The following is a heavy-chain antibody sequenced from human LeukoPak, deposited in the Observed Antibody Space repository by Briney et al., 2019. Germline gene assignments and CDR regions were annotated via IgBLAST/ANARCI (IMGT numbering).Heavy chain of an antibody. Sequence: PGGSLRLSCAASGFTFDDYAMHWVRQAPGKGLEWVSLISWDGGSTYYADSVKGRFTISRDNSKNSLYLQMNSLRAEDTAVYYSASGWELRVVDYWGQGTLVTVSS. D-gene: IGHD1-26*01. J-gene: IGHJ4*02. CDR1: GFTFDDYA. V-gene: IGHV3-43D*03. CDR3: ASGWELRVVDY. CDR2: ISWDGGST.